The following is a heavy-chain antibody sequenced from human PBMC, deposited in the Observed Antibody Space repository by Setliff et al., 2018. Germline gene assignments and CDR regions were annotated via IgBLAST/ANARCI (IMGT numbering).Heavy chain of an antibody. CDR3: ASCRYQVPYDY. V-gene: IGHV4-39*01. CDR2: VYDSGTT. Sequence: SETLSLTCNVSGDSISGTYYWSWIRQPPGKGLEWIGTVYDSGTTYYNPSLKSRVTIFVDTSKNQFSLNLNSVTAADTGVYYCASCRYQVPYDYWGQGSLVTVSS. J-gene: IGHJ4*02. CDR1: GDSISGTYY. D-gene: IGHD2-2*01.